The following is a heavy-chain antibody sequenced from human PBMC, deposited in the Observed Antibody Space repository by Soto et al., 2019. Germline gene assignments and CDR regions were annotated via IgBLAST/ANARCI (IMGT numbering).Heavy chain of an antibody. J-gene: IGHJ4*02. Sequence: SETLSLTCTVSGGSISGYYWSWVRQPPGKGLEWIGYIYYSGSTNYNPALLSRVTISVDTSKSQFSLKLSSVIAADTAVYYCERMGRNPSPPFFDYGGLETLVTVSS. CDR3: ERMGRNPSPPFFDY. CDR2: IYYSGST. D-gene: IGHD3-10*01. CDR1: GGSISGYY. V-gene: IGHV4-59*01.